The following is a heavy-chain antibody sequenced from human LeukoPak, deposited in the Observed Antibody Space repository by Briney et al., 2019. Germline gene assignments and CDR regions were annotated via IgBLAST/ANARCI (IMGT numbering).Heavy chain of an antibody. CDR1: GFTFSSYA. J-gene: IGHJ4*02. V-gene: IGHV3-23*01. Sequence: GGSLRLSCAASGFTFSSYAMSWVRQAPGKGLEWVSVISGSGGCTYYADSVKGRFTISRDNSKNTLYLQMNSLRAEDTAVYYCAKDGGSWEYYFDYWGQGTLVTVSS. CDR3: AKDGGSWEYYFDY. CDR2: ISGSGGCT. D-gene: IGHD6-13*01.